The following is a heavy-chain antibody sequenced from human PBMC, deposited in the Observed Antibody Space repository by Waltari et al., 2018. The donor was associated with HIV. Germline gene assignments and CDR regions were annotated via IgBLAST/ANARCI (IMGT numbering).Heavy chain of an antibody. CDR2: IGNSRSSI. Sequence: EVQLVESGGGLVQPGGSLSLSCAASGFTFSNDNMNWVRQAPGKGLEWVSYIGNSRSSIYYADSVKGRFTISRDNAKNSLYLQMNSLRDEDTAVYYCARDRGYSPVFDYWGQGTLVTVSS. J-gene: IGHJ4*02. V-gene: IGHV3-48*02. D-gene: IGHD5-18*01. CDR1: GFTFSNDN. CDR3: ARDRGYSPVFDY.